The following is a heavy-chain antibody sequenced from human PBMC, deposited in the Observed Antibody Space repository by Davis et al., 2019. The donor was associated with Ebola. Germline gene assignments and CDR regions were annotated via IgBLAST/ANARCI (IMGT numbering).Heavy chain of an antibody. CDR1: GFTFSSYA. V-gene: IGHV3-23*01. Sequence: PGGSLRLSCAASGFTFSSYAMSWVRQASGKGLDWVAAIRESGVKTHYADSVKGRFTISRDNSKNTLYLQMNSLRAEDTAIYYCATASAGTFWGQGALVTVSS. D-gene: IGHD6-13*01. CDR3: ATASAGTF. CDR2: IRESGVKT. J-gene: IGHJ4*02.